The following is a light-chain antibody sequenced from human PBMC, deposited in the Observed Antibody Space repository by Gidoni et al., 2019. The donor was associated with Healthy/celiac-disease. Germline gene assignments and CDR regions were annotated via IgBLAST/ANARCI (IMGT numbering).Light chain of an antibody. Sequence: EIVMTQSPATLSVSPGERATLSCRASQSVSSNLAWYQQQPGQAPRLLIYGASTRATGIPARFSGSGSGTEFTLTISSLQSEDFAVYYCQQYNNWHALTFGGGTKVEIK. V-gene: IGKV3-15*01. CDR2: GAS. CDR1: QSVSSN. J-gene: IGKJ4*01. CDR3: QQYNNWHALT.